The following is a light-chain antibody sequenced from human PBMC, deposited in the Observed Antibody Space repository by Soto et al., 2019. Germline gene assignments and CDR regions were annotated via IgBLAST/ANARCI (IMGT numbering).Light chain of an antibody. Sequence: DIQMTQSPSYVSASVGDTVTFTCRASEDVSRWVGWYQQKPGRAPSLLIFGATSLQDGVPSRFSATESGTHFTLTINGVQPDDFATYFCQQANVFPRSFGQGTKLDFK. CDR1: EDVSRW. V-gene: IGKV1D-12*01. J-gene: IGKJ2*01. CDR2: GAT. CDR3: QQANVFPRS.